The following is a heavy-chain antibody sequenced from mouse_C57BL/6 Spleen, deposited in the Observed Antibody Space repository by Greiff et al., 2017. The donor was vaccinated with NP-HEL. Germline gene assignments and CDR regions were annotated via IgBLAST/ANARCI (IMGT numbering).Heavy chain of an antibody. Sequence: QVQLKQPGAELVKPGASVKMSCKASGYTFTSYWITWVKQRPGQGLEWIGDIYPGSGSTNYNEKFKSKSTLTVDTSSSTAYMQLSSLTSEDSAVYYCAREGKFFSYAMDYWGQGTSVTVSS. V-gene: IGHV1-55*01. CDR2: IYPGSGST. CDR3: AREGKFFSYAMDY. CDR1: GYTFTSYW. J-gene: IGHJ4*01.